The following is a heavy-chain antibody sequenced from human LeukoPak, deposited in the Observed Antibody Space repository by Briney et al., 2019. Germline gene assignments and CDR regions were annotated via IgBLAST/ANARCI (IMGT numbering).Heavy chain of an antibody. CDR3: ARGGGNPPPSTYYGMDV. D-gene: IGHD2-15*01. Sequence: SVKVSCKASGGTFSSYAISWVRQAPGQGLEWMGRIIPILGIANYAQKFQGRVTITADKSTSTAYMELSSLRSEDTAMYYYARGGGNPPPSTYYGMDVWGQGTTVTVSS. CDR1: GGTFSSYA. V-gene: IGHV1-69*04. CDR2: IIPILGIA. J-gene: IGHJ6*02.